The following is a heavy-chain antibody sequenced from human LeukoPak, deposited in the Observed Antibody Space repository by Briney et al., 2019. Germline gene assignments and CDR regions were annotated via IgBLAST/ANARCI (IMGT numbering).Heavy chain of an antibody. D-gene: IGHD2-21*01. CDR1: GFTFTTYW. Sequence: AGGSLRLSCAASGFTFTTYWMTWVRQSPGKGLEWVANINQDGSEIYYVDSVKGRFTISRDDAKTSVHLQMNGLRAEDTAVYYCARTYCGGGFRHLNYFDYWGQGTLVTVSS. CDR3: ARTYCGGGFRHLNYFDY. J-gene: IGHJ4*02. V-gene: IGHV3-7*04. CDR2: INQDGSEI.